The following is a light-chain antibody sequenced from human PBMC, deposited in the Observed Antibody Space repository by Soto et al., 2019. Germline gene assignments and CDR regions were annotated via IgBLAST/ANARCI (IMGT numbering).Light chain of an antibody. V-gene: IGLV2-14*01. Sequence: QSALTQPASVSGSPGQSITISCTGTSSDVGDYNYVSWYQQHPGKAPKLMIYEVSNRPSGVSDRFSGSKSGNTASLTISGLQAEDEADYYGNSYTGSSTYVFGTGTKLTVL. CDR3: NSYTGSSTYV. CDR1: SSDVGDYNY. J-gene: IGLJ1*01. CDR2: EVS.